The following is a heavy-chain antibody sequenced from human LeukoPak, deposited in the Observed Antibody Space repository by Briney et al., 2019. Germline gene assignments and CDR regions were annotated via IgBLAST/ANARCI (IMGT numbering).Heavy chain of an antibody. J-gene: IGHJ4*02. V-gene: IGHV1-69*05. CDR2: IIPIFGTA. CDR1: GGTFSSYA. CDR3: ARGSIAAAGVIDY. D-gene: IGHD6-13*01. Sequence: GASVKVSCTSSGGTFSSYAISWVRQAPAQGLEWMGRIIPIFGTANYAQKFQGRVTITTAESTSTAYMELSSLRSEDRAVYYCARGSIAAAGVIDYWGQGTLVTVSS.